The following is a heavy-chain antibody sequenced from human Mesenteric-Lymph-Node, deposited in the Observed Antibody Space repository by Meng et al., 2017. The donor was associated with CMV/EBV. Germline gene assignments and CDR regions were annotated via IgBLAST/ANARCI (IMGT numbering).Heavy chain of an antibody. CDR2: IYSGGNT. Sequence: GESLKISCVASAFTVSTNYMAWVRQAPGKGLEWISVIYSGGNTDYAESVKGRFTISRDNSKNTLYLQMNFLRVNDTAVYYCAKYSISEQKRGHYHYYGMDVWGQGTTVTVSS. V-gene: IGHV3-53*01. D-gene: IGHD5-12*01. J-gene: IGHJ6*02. CDR3: AKYSISEQKRGHYHYYGMDV. CDR1: AFTVSTNY.